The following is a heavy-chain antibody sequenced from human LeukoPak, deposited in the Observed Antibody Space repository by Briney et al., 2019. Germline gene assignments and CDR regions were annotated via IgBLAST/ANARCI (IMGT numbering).Heavy chain of an antibody. CDR2: ISSSSSYI. CDR3: ARGDGFWSGSDFDY. D-gene: IGHD3-3*01. Sequence: PGGSLRLSCAASGFTFSSYSMNWVRQAPGKGLEWVSSISSSSSYIYYADSVKGRFTISRDNAKNSLYLQMNRLRAEDTAVYYCARGDGFWSGSDFDYWGQGTLVTVSS. CDR1: GFTFSSYS. J-gene: IGHJ4*02. V-gene: IGHV3-21*01.